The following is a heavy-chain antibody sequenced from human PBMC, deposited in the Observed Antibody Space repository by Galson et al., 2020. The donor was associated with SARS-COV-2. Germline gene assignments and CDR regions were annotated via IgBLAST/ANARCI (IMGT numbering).Heavy chain of an antibody. D-gene: IGHD3-22*01. CDR2: IWYDGNNK. Sequence: TGGSLRLSCVASGFTFSSYGMHWVRQAPGKGLEWVAIIWYDGNNKYYADSVTGRFTISRDNSKNTLYLQMNSLRAEDTAVYYCARGSDHYDSSGYYGPVYWGQGTLVTVSS. J-gene: IGHJ4*02. CDR1: GFTFSSYG. V-gene: IGHV3-33*01. CDR3: ARGSDHYDSSGYYGPVY.